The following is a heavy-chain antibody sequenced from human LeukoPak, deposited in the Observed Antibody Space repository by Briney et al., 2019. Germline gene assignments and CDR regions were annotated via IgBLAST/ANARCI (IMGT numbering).Heavy chain of an antibody. Sequence: PSETLSLTCTVSGGSLSSYYWSWIRQPPGKGLEWNGYIYYSGSTNYNPSLKSRVTISVDTSKNQFSLKLSSVTAADTAVYYCARDSVGATDYGMDVWGQGTTVTVSS. CDR1: GGSLSSYY. D-gene: IGHD1-26*01. J-gene: IGHJ6*02. CDR2: IYYSGST. CDR3: ARDSVGATDYGMDV. V-gene: IGHV4-59*01.